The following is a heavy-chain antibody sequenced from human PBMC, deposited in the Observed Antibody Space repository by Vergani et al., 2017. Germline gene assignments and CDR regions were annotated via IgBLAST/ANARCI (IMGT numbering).Heavy chain of an antibody. J-gene: IGHJ6*02. D-gene: IGHD3-10*01. CDR3: AKDPRLMVRGVTYYYDSYGMDV. Sequence: QVQLVESGGGVVQPGGSLRLSCAASGFTFSGYGMHWVRPAPGKGLEWVAFIRYDGSNKYYVDSVKGRFHISRDNSKNTLYLQMDSLRIEDTAVYYCAKDPRLMVRGVTYYYDSYGMDVWGQGTTVTVSS. CDR1: GFTFSGYG. V-gene: IGHV3-30*02. CDR2: IRYDGSNK.